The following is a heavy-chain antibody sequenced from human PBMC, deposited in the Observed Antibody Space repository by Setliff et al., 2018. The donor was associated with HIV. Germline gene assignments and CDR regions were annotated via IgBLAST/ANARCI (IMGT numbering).Heavy chain of an antibody. CDR2: IYYRGST. Sequence: PSETLSLTCTVSGGSISSSSYYWGWIRQPPGKGLQWIGSIYYRGSTYYNPSLKSRVTISVDTSKNQFSLKLRSVTAADTALYYCAKGRYRSRWYASDHYYIDIWGKGTTVTVSS. V-gene: IGHV4-39*01. CDR3: AKGRYRSRWYASDHYYIDI. D-gene: IGHD6-13*01. CDR1: GGSISSSSYY. J-gene: IGHJ6*03.